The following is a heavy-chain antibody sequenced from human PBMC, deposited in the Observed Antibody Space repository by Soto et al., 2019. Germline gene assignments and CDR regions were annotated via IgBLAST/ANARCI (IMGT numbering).Heavy chain of an antibody. D-gene: IGHD2-2*01. CDR2: INHSGST. CDR3: ARRRYCSSTSCYRPTYYMDV. CDR1: GGSFSGYY. J-gene: IGHJ6*03. Sequence: PSETLSLTCAVYGGSFSGYYWSWIRQPPWKGLEWIGEINHSGSTNYNPSLKSRVTISVDTSKNQFSLKLSSVTAADTAVYYCARRRYCSSTSCYRPTYYMDVWGKGTTVTVSS. V-gene: IGHV4-34*01.